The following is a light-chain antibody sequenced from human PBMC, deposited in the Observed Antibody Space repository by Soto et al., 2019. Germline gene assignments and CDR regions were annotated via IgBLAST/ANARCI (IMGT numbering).Light chain of an antibody. CDR3: QQYNSYPWT. CDR1: QSFSSW. V-gene: IGKV1-5*03. J-gene: IGKJ1*01. Sequence: DIPMTQSPSTLSASVGDRVTITCRASQSFSSWLAWYQQKPGKAPKLLIYKASSLESGVPSRFSGSESGTEFTLTISSLQPDDFATYYCQQYNSYPWTFGQGTKVEIK. CDR2: KAS.